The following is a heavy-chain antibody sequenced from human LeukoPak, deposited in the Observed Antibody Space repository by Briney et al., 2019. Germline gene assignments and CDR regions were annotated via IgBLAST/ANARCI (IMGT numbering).Heavy chain of an antibody. CDR1: GFTFSDYS. CDR2: IDGAGDTI. CDR3: SRRFDS. J-gene: IGHJ4*02. Sequence: GESLRLSCATSGFTFSDYSMNWVRQAPGKGLEWVSYIDGAGDTIYYADSVKGRFTISRDNAKSSLDLQMNSLRDEDTAVYYCSRRFDSWGPGTLVTVSS. V-gene: IGHV3-48*02.